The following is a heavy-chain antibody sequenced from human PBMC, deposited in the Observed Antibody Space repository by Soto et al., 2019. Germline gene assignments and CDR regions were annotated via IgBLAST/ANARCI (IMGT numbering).Heavy chain of an antibody. V-gene: IGHV1-18*04. Sequence: QVQLVQSGAEVKKPGASVKVSCKASGYTFTSYGISWVRQAPGQGLEWMGWISDYNGNTNYAQKLQGRVTMTTDTSTSTAYMELRSLRSDDTAVYYCARVLRFLEWLPHGWFDPWGQGTLVTVSS. D-gene: IGHD3-3*01. CDR2: ISDYNGNT. CDR3: ARVLRFLEWLPHGWFDP. J-gene: IGHJ5*02. CDR1: GYTFTSYG.